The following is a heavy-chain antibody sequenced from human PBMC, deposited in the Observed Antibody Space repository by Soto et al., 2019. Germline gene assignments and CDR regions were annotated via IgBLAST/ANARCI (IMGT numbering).Heavy chain of an antibody. Sequence: QVQLVQSGAEVKKPGASVKVSCKASGYTFTSYAIHWVRQAPGQRLEWMGWINAGNGNTKYSQKFQDRVTITRDTSASTTYMELSSLRSEDTAVYYCARGSEPAYSSWYINGDYWGQGTLLTVSS. D-gene: IGHD6-13*01. CDR2: INAGNGNT. CDR3: ARGSEPAYSSWYINGDY. CDR1: GYTFTSYA. J-gene: IGHJ4*02. V-gene: IGHV1-3*01.